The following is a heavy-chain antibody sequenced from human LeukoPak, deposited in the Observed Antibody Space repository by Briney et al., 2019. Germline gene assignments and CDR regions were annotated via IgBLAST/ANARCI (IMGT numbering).Heavy chain of an antibody. Sequence: PGGSLRLSCAASGFTFSSYSMNWVRQAPGKGLEWISYISSSSSTIYYADSVKGRFTISRDNAKNSLFLQMNSLRAEDTAVYYCATYSSSWFNYYFDYWGQGTLVTVSS. CDR2: ISSSSSTI. J-gene: IGHJ4*02. D-gene: IGHD6-13*01. CDR1: GFTFSSYS. V-gene: IGHV3-48*04. CDR3: ATYSSSWFNYYFDY.